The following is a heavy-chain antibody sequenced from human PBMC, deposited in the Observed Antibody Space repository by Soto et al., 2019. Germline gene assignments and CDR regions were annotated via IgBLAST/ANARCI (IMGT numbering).Heavy chain of an antibody. V-gene: IGHV3-48*03. D-gene: IGHD6-25*01. CDR2: ISSGSGSAI. CDR3: ATSSGEYFHH. CDR1: VFTFSSNE. Sequence: PEGSLRLSCAASVFTFSSNEMNWVRQAPGKGLEWVSYISSGSGSAIYYADSVKGRFTISRDNAKKSLYLQMNSLRAEDTAVYYCATSSGEYFHHWGQGTLVTVSS. J-gene: IGHJ1*01.